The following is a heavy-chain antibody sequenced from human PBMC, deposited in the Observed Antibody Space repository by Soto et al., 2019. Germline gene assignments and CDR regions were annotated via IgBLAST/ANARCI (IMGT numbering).Heavy chain of an antibody. CDR1: GGSISSGDYY. V-gene: IGHV4-30-4*01. CDR3: ARVGYSYGLAKGWFDP. Sequence: SETLSLTCTVSGGSISSGDYYWSWIRQPPGKGLEWIGYIYYSGSTYYNPSLKSRVTISVDTSKNQFSLKLSSVTAADTAVYYCARVGYSYGLAKGWFDPWGQGTLVTVSS. D-gene: IGHD5-18*01. CDR2: IYYSGST. J-gene: IGHJ5*02.